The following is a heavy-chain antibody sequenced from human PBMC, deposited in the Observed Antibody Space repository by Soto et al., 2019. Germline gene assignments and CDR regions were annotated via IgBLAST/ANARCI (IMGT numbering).Heavy chain of an antibody. CDR2: IYSGGST. Sequence: EVQLVESGGGLVQPGGSLRLSCAASGFTVSSNYMSWVRQAPGKGLEWVSVIYSGGSTYYADSVKGRFTISRHNSKNTLYLQMNSLRAEDTAVYYCTRVGYSSGWYPNEFDYLGQGTLVTVSS. V-gene: IGHV3-53*04. CDR3: TRVGYSSGWYPNEFDY. D-gene: IGHD6-19*01. CDR1: GFTVSSNY. J-gene: IGHJ4*02.